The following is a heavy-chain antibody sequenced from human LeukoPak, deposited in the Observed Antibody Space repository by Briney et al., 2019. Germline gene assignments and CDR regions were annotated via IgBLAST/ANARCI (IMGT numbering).Heavy chain of an antibody. CDR1: AYSISSCW. CDR2: IYPGDSDT. V-gene: IGHV5-51*01. D-gene: IGHD3-10*02. J-gene: IGHJ4*02. CDR3: ARRVLDYSEH. Sequence: HGESLKISCKGSAYSISSCWIVWVRQMPGKGLEWMGIIYPGDSDTRYSPSFQGQVTISVDKSISTAYVQWSSLQASDTAMYYCARRVLDYSEHWGQGKLVTVSS.